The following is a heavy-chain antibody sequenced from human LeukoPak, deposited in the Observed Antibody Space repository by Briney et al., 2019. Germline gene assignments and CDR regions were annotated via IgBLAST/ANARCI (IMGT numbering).Heavy chain of an antibody. CDR2: ISSSSSYI. CDR3: AGEGDYYDSSGSEGW. J-gene: IGHJ4*02. D-gene: IGHD3-22*01. CDR1: GFTVSSNY. Sequence: GGSLRLSREASGFTVSSNYMSWVRQAPGKGLEWVSSISSSSSYIYYADSVKGRFTISRDNAKNSLYLQMNSLRAEDTAVYYCAGEGDYYDSSGSEGWWGQGTLVTVSS. V-gene: IGHV3-21*01.